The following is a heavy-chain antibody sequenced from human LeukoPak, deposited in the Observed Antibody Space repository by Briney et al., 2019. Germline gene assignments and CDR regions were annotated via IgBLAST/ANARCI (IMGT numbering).Heavy chain of an antibody. V-gene: IGHV4-34*01. CDR3: ARGTAYSSSSYYFDY. Sequence: NTSETLSLTCAVYGGSFSGYYWSWIRQPPGKGLEWIGEINHSGSTNYNPSLKSRVTISVDTSKNQFSLKLSSVTAADTAVYYCARGTAYSSSSYYFDYWGQGTLVTVSS. D-gene: IGHD6-13*01. CDR2: INHSGST. CDR1: GGSFSGYY. J-gene: IGHJ4*02.